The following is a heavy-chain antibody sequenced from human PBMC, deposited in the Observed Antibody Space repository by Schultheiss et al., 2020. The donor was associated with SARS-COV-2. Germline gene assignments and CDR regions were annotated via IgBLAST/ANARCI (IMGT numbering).Heavy chain of an antibody. CDR3: ARTLGYCSSTRCSDWFDP. Sequence: SGPTLVKPTQTLTLTCTFSGFSLSTSGMRVSWIRQPPGKALEWLARIDWDDDKFYSTSLKTRLTISKDTSKNQVVLTMTNMDPVDTATYYCARTLGYCSSTRCSDWFDPWGQGTLVTVSS. J-gene: IGHJ5*02. V-gene: IGHV2-70*04. CDR1: GFSLSTSGMR. CDR2: IDWDDDK. D-gene: IGHD2-2*01.